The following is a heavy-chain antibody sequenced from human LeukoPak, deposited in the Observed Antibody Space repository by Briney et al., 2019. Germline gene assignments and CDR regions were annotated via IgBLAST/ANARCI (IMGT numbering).Heavy chain of an antibody. CDR3: ARVRDGYNYAYDI. J-gene: IGHJ3*02. CDR1: GYTFSNYN. CDR2: VNPSGDST. D-gene: IGHD5-24*01. V-gene: IGHV1-46*01. Sequence: GASVKVSCKASGYTFSNYNIHWVRQAPEQGLEWMGIVNPSGDSTNYAQNFQGRVTMTGDTSTSTVYMELSSLRSEDTAVYYCARVRDGYNYAYDIWGQGTMVTVSS.